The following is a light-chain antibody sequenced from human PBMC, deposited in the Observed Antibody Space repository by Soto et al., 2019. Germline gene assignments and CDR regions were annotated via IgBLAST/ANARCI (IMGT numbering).Light chain of an antibody. CDR2: DAS. J-gene: IGKJ4*01. V-gene: IGKV1-5*01. Sequence: DIQMTQSPSTLSASIGDRVTITCRASQSVSAWLAWYQQKPGKAPKLLISDASSLKSGVPSRFSGSGYGTEFTLTISSLQPEDFATYYCQQYNSNSLTFGGGTKVDIK. CDR1: QSVSAW. CDR3: QQYNSNSLT.